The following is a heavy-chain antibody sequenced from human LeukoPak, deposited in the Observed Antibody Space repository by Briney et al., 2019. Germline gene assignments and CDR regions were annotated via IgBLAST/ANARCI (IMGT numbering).Heavy chain of an antibody. CDR3: ARDLQRAFDI. CDR1: GGSISSYY. J-gene: IGHJ3*02. Sequence: SETLSLTCTVSGGSISSYYWSWIRQPPRKGLEWIGYIYYSGSTNYNPSPKSRVTISVDTSKNQFSLKLSSVTAADTAVYYCARDLQRAFDIWGQGTMVTVSS. D-gene: IGHD4-11*01. CDR2: IYYSGST. V-gene: IGHV4-59*01.